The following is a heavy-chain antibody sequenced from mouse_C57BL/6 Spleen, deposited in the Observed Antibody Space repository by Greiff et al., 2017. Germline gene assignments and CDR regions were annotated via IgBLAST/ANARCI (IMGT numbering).Heavy chain of an antibody. CDR1: GYTFTSYW. D-gene: IGHD2-1*01. V-gene: IGHV1-55*01. Sequence: QVQLQQPGAELVKPGASVKMSCKASGYTFTSYWITWVKQRPGQGLEWIGDIYPGSGSTNYNEKFKSKATLTVDTSSSTAYMQLSSLTSEDSAVYYCARGNYVEYYFDYWGQGTTLTVSS. J-gene: IGHJ2*01. CDR3: ARGNYVEYYFDY. CDR2: IYPGSGST.